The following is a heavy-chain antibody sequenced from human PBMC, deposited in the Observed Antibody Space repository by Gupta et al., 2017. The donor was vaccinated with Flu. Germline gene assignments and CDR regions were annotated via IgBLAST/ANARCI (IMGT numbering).Heavy chain of an antibody. J-gene: IGHJ4*02. D-gene: IGHD3-9*01. V-gene: IGHV3-30*02. Sequence: GDSVKGRFSVSRDNAQNSVFLQMNSLSTEDTAVYFCAKRGGTYYNILTGLDYWGQGILVTVSS. CDR3: AKRGGTYYNILTGLDY.